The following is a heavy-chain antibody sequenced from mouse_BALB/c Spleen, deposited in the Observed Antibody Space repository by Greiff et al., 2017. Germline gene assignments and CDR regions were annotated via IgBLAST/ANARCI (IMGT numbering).Heavy chain of an antibody. D-gene: IGHD2-4*01. CDR3: ARGGMTTRAMDY. CDR2: INPSNGRT. J-gene: IGHJ4*01. Sequence: QVQLQQPGAELVKPGASVKLSCKASGYTFTSYWMHWVKQRPGQGLEWIGEINPSNGRTNYNEKFKSKATLTVDKSSSTAYMQLSSLTSEDSAVYYCARGGMTTRAMDYWGQGTSVTVSA. V-gene: IGHV1S81*02. CDR1: GYTFTSYW.